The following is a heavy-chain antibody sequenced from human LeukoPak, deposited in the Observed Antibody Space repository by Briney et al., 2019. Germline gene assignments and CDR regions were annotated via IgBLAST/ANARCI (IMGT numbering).Heavy chain of an antibody. CDR1: GGSISNYY. Sequence: SETLSLTCTVSGGSISNYYWSWIRQPPGKGLEWIGYIYYSGSTNYDPSLKSRVTISVDTSKNQFSLKLSSVTAADTAVYYCARVVTTMDGAFDIWGQGTMVTVSS. CDR3: ARVVTTMDGAFDI. J-gene: IGHJ3*02. CDR2: IYYSGST. D-gene: IGHD3-16*02. V-gene: IGHV4-59*01.